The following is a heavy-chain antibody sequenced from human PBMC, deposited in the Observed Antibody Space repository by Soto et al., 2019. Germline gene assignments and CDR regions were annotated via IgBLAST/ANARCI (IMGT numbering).Heavy chain of an antibody. Sequence: ASVKVSCKVSGYTLTELSMHWVRQAPGKGLEWMGGFDPEDGETIYAQKFQGRVTMTEDTSTDTAYMELSSLRSEDTAVYYCATYVYASGSSDVWGKGTTVTVSS. D-gene: IGHD3-10*01. V-gene: IGHV1-24*01. J-gene: IGHJ6*04. CDR2: FDPEDGET. CDR1: GYTLTELS. CDR3: ATYVYASGSSDV.